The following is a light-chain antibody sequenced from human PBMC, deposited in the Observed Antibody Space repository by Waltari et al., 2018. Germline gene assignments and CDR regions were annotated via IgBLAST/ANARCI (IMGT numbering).Light chain of an antibody. V-gene: IGKV4-1*01. Sequence: LGERATITCKSSQSVLYSSNNKNYLAWYQQKPGQPPKLLIYWASTRESGVPDRFSGSGSGTDFTLTISSLQAEDVAVYYCQQYYSTPFTFGPGTKVDIK. CDR1: QSVLYSSNNKNY. J-gene: IGKJ3*01. CDR3: QQYYSTPFT. CDR2: WAS.